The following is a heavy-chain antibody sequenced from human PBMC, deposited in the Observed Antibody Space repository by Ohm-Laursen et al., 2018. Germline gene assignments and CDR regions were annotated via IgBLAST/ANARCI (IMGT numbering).Heavy chain of an antibody. V-gene: IGHV3-9*01. J-gene: IGHJ4*02. CDR3: ARTYSSSWYFDY. CDR1: GFNFDGNA. CDR2: ISWNSGSI. D-gene: IGHD6-13*01. Sequence: SLRLSCSAFGFNFDGNAMHWVRQAPGKGLEWVAAISWNSGSIGYADSVKGRFTISRDNAKNSLYLQMNSLRAEDTAVYYCARTYSSSWYFDYWGQGTLVTVSS.